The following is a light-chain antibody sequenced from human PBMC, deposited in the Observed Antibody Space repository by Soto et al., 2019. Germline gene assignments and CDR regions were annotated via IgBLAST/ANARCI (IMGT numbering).Light chain of an antibody. CDR2: GSS. CDR1: QSVSRN. CDR3: QQYNNWHPIT. V-gene: IGKV3D-15*01. J-gene: IGKJ5*01. Sequence: EIVMTQSPATLSVSPGERATLSCMASQSVSRNLAWYQQKPCQSPRLLIYGSSTRATGIPARFSGSGSGTEFSLTFSSLQYEDFAVYYCQQYNNWHPITFGQGTRLEIK.